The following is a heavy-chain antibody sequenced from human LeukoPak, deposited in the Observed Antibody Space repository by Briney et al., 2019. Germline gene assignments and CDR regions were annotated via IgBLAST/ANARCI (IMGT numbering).Heavy chain of an antibody. V-gene: IGHV3-48*01. J-gene: IGHJ4*02. CDR2: ISSSSSTI. CDR1: GFTFSSYS. Sequence: GGSLRLSCAASGFTFSSYSMNWVRQAPGKGLEWVSYISSSSSTIYYADSVKGRFTISRDNAKNSLYLQMNSLRAEDTAVYYCARDGRGYSYGRLDYWGQGTLVTVSS. D-gene: IGHD5-18*01. CDR3: ARDGRGYSYGRLDY.